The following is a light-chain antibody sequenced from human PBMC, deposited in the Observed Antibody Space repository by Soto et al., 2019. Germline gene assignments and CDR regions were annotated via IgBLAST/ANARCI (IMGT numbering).Light chain of an antibody. V-gene: IGKV3-20*01. CDR3: LRYTSSQWT. CDR1: QSVSSN. J-gene: IGKJ1*01. CDR2: GAS. Sequence: IVLTQSPATLSVSPGERATLSCRASQSVSSNLAWYQQKPGQAPRLLIYGASSRATGIPDRFSGSGSGTDFTLTITRLEPEDFAVYFCLRYTSSQWTFGPGTKVDI.